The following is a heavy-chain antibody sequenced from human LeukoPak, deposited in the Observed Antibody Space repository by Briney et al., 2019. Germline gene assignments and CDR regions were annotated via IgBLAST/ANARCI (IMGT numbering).Heavy chain of an antibody. CDR2: IYTSGST. D-gene: IGHD6-13*01. CDR1: GGSISSYY. J-gene: IGHJ5*02. V-gene: IGHV4-4*07. Sequence: PSETLSLTCTVSGGSISSYYWSWIRQPAGKGLEWIGRIYTSGSTNYNPSLKSRVTMSVDTSKNQFSLKLSSVTAADTAVYYCAREQVQQLVSNWFDPWGQGTLVTVSS. CDR3: AREQVQQLVSNWFDP.